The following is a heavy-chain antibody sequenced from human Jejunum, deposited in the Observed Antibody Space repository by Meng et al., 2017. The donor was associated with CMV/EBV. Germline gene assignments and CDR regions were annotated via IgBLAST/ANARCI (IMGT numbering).Heavy chain of an antibody. CDR1: GFIFSSYA. V-gene: IGHV3-30*04. CDR2: LSYDGSNK. D-gene: IGHD2-2*02. CDR3: ARDRCSSTSCYISY. J-gene: IGHJ4*02. Sequence: GFIFSSYAMHWVRQAPGKGLEWVAVLSYDGSNKYYADSVKGRFTIYRDNTKNTLDLQMNSLRAEDTAVYYCARDRCSSTSCYISYWGQGTLVTVSS.